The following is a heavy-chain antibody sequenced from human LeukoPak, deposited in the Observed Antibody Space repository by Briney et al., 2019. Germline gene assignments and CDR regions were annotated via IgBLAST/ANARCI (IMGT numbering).Heavy chain of an antibody. D-gene: IGHD4-17*01. CDR2: IYYSGSI. Sequence: SGTLSLTCAVSGVSISSSNWWSWVRQPPGKGLEWIGYIYYSGSINYNPSLKSRVTISVDMSKNQFSLQLSSVTAADTAVYYCARQSRDGDYIAKLFDYWGQGTLVTVSS. CDR3: ARQSRDGDYIAKLFDY. V-gene: IGHV4-4*02. J-gene: IGHJ4*02. CDR1: GVSISSSNW.